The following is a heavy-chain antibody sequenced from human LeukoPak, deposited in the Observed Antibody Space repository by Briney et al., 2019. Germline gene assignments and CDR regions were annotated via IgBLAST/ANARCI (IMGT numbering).Heavy chain of an antibody. CDR1: GFTFSSYS. CDR3: AKVRGIAVAGTIDY. CDR2: ISSSSSYI. V-gene: IGHV3-21*04. J-gene: IGHJ4*02. D-gene: IGHD6-19*01. Sequence: PGGSLRLSCAASGFTFSSYSMNWVRQAPGKGLEWVSSISSSSSYIYYADSVKGRFTISRDNAKNSLYLQMNSLRAEDTAVYYCAKVRGIAVAGTIDYWGQGTLVTVSS.